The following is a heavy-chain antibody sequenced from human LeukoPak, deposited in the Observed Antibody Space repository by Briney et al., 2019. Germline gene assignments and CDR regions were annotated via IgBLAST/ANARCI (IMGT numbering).Heavy chain of an antibody. D-gene: IGHD6-13*01. CDR2: ISGSGGST. J-gene: IGHJ4*02. CDR1: GFTFSSYA. CDR3: AKGLAAAGVVDFDY. Sequence: PGGSLRLSCAASGFTFSSYAMSWVRQAPGKELEWVSAISGSGGSTYYADSVKGRFTISRDNSKNTLYLQMNSLRAEDTAVYYCAKGLAAAGVVDFDYWGQGTLVTVSS. V-gene: IGHV3-23*01.